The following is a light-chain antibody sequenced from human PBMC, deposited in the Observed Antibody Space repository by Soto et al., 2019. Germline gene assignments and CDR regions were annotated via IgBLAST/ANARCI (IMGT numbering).Light chain of an antibody. J-gene: IGKJ1*01. CDR2: GAS. V-gene: IGKV3-20*01. CDR1: QSVSNNY. Sequence: EIVLTQSPCTLSLSPGERATLSCRASQSVSNNYLAWYQQKPGQTPRLLIYGASSRATGIPDRFSGSGSGTDFTLTISRLEPEDFAVYYCQQYATSPQTFGQGTKVDIK. CDR3: QQYATSPQT.